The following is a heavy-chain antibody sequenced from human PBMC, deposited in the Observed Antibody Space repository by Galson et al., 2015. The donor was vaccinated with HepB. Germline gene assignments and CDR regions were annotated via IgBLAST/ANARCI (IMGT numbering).Heavy chain of an antibody. V-gene: IGHV3-15*01. CDR1: EFTFNKAW. Sequence: SLRLSCAASEFTFNKAWMSWVRQAPGKGLEWLGRIKSKTDGGTIDYAAPVKGRFTISRDDSKNTLFLQMNSLKTEDTAVYYCTAVGILTMVEFVHYWGQGTLVTVSS. CDR2: IKSKTDGGTI. CDR3: TAVGILTMVEFVHY. J-gene: IGHJ4*02. D-gene: IGHD3-9*01.